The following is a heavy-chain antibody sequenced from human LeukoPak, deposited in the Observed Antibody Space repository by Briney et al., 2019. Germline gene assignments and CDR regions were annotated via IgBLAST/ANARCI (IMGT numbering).Heavy chain of an antibody. CDR1: GFTFSNAW. J-gene: IGHJ6*03. CDR3: TAPSSLGEGGYYMDV. Sequence: GGSLRLSCAASGFTFSNAWMSWVRQAPGKGLEWVGRIKSKTDGGTTDYAAPVKGRFTISRDDSKNTLYLQMNSLKTEDTAVYYCTAPSSLGEGGYYMDVWGKGTTVTVSS. CDR2: IKSKTDGGTT. D-gene: IGHD1-26*01. V-gene: IGHV3-15*01.